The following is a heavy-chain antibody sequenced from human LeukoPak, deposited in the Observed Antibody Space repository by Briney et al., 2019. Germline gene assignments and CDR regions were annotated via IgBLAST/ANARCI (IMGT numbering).Heavy chain of an antibody. CDR2: VYYSGST. V-gene: IGHV4-59*08. D-gene: IGHD6-13*01. J-gene: IGHJ2*01. CDR1: GASISSYY. Sequence: SETLSLTCTVSGASISSYYWSWIRQPPGKGLEWIGYVYYSGSTNYNPSLKSRVTMSVDTSNSQFSLKLNSVTDADTAVYYCVRRDSSTYWYFDLWGRGTLVTVSS. CDR3: VRRDSSTYWYFDL.